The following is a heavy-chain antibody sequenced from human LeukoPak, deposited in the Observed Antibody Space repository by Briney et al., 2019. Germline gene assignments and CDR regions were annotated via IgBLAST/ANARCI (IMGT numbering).Heavy chain of an antibody. V-gene: IGHV3-23*01. CDR2: ITGSGGST. CDR1: GFTFSSYA. Sequence: PGGSLRLSCAASGFTFSSYAMRWVRQAPGKGLEWVSAITGSGGSTYYADSVKGRFTISRDNSKNTLYLQMNSLRAEDTAVYYCAKEDQRTYYDFWSGGVYFDYWGQGTLVTVSS. D-gene: IGHD3-3*01. CDR3: AKEDQRTYYDFWSGGVYFDY. J-gene: IGHJ4*02.